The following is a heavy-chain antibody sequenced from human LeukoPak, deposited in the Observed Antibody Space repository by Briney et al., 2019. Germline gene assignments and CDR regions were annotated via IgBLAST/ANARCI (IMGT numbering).Heavy chain of an antibody. J-gene: IGHJ4*02. Sequence: GGSLRLSCAASGFTFSSYWMSWVRQAPGKGLEWVANIKQDGSEKYYVDSVKGRFIISRDNAKNTLYLQMNSLRAEDTAVYYCAKDVVDQLQPGDYWGQGTLVTVSS. CDR2: IKQDGSEK. D-gene: IGHD2-15*01. V-gene: IGHV3-7*03. CDR1: GFTFSSYW. CDR3: AKDVVDQLQPGDY.